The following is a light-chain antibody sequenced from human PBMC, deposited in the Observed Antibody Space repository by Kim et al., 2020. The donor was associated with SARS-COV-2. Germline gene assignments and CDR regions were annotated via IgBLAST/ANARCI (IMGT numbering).Light chain of an antibody. V-gene: IGKV3-15*01. J-gene: IGKJ4*01. CDR3: QQYSNWPPVT. CDR1: QSVSTK. CDR2: GAS. Sequence: ETVMTQSPATLSVSPGERATLSCRASQSVSTKLAWYQQKPGQAPRLLIYGASTRATGIPVRFSGSGSGTEFTLTISGLQSEDFAVYYCQQYSNWPPVTFGGGTKVDIK.